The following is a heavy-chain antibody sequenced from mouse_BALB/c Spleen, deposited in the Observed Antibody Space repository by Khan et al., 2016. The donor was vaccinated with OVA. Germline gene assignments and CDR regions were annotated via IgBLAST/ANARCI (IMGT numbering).Heavy chain of an antibody. J-gene: IGHJ3*01. CDR1: GYAFSNYW. CDR2: IYPGDGDT. V-gene: IGHV1-80*01. D-gene: IGHD2-10*02. CDR3: ARKGYGNYAFAY. Sequence: QVQLKQSGAELVRPGSSVKISCKASGYAFSNYWMNWVKQRPGQGLEWIGQIYPGDGDTNYSGKFKGRATLTADKSSSTAYMQLSSLTSEDSAVYFCARKGYGNYAFAYWGQGTLVTVSA.